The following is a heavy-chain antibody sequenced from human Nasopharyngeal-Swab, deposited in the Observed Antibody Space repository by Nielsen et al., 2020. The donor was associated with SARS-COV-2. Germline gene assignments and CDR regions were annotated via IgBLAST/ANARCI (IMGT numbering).Heavy chain of an antibody. CDR2: IIPMFSTA. D-gene: IGHD2-8*01. Sequence: SVKVSCTASGDTFSSSAITWVRQAPGQGLEWMGGIIPMFSTADYAQKFQGRVTITADRSTSTAYMEMNSLRSEDTAVYYCARAHPRSCTDGVCFRSQVYNWFDPWGQGTLVTVSS. CDR3: ARAHPRSCTDGVCFRSQVYNWFDP. J-gene: IGHJ5*02. CDR1: GDTFSSSA. V-gene: IGHV1-69*06.